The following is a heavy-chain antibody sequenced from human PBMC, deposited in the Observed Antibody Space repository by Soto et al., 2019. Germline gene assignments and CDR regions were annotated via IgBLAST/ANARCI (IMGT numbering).Heavy chain of an antibody. D-gene: IGHD6-13*01. Sequence: QITLKESGPTLVKPTQTLTLTCTFSGFSLSTSGVGVGWIRQPPGKALEWLALIYWNNDKRYSPSLKSRLTIPKDTSKNQVVLTMTNMDPVDTGTYYCAHSPYTTNWFYFQPWGQGTLVTVSS. CDR3: AHSPYTTNWFYFQP. CDR1: GFSLSTSGVG. V-gene: IGHV2-5*01. J-gene: IGHJ1*01. CDR2: IYWNNDK.